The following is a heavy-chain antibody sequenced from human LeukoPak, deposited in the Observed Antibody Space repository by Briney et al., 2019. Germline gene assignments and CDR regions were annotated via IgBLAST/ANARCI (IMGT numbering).Heavy chain of an antibody. D-gene: IGHD6-13*01. J-gene: IGHJ4*02. CDR2: ISYDGSNK. CDR3: AREEPIAAVGFDY. CDR1: GFTFSSYA. V-gene: IGHV3-30-3*01. Sequence: PGGSLRLSCAASGFTFSSYAMSWVRQAPGKGLEWVAVISYDGSNKYYADSVKGRFTISRDNSKNTLYLQMNSLRAEDTAVYYCAREEPIAAVGFDYWGQGTLVTVSS.